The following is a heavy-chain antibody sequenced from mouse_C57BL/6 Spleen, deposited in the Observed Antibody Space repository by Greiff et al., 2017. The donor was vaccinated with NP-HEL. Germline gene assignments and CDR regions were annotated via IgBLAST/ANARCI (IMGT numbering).Heavy chain of an antibody. CDR3: ALQYFDV. J-gene: IGHJ1*03. V-gene: IGHV1-18*01. CDR1: GYTFTDYN. CDR2: INPNNGGT. Sequence: EVQLQQSGPELVKPGASVKIPCKASGYTFTDYNMDWVKQSHGKSLEWIGAINPNNGGTIYNQKFKGKATLTVDKSSSTAYMELRSLTSEDTAVYYCALQYFDVWGTRTTVTVSS.